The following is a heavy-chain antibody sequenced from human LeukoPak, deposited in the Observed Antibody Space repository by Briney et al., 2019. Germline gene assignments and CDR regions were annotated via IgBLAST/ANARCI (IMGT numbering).Heavy chain of an antibody. CDR1: GGTFSSYA. CDR2: IIPIFGTT. V-gene: IGHV1-69*13. D-gene: IGHD3-10*01. J-gene: IGHJ4*02. CDR3: ARDLVPYGSGNSMGD. Sequence: ASVKVSCKASGGTFSSYAISWVRQAPGQGLEWMGGIIPIFGTTNYAQKFQGRVTISADESTNTAYMELSSLRSEDTAVYYCARDLVPYGSGNSMGDWGQGTLVTVSS.